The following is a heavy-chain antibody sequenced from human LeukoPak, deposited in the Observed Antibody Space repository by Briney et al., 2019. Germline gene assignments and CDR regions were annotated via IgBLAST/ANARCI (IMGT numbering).Heavy chain of an antibody. CDR2: ISGSGGST. CDR3: AKALQHIVVVTAIPFDY. Sequence: GGSLRLSCAASGFTFSSYAMSWVRQAPGKGLEWVSAISGSGGSTYYADSVKGRFTISRDNSKNTLYLQMNSLRAEDTAVYYCAKALQHIVVVTAIPFDYWGQGTLVTVSS. CDR1: GFTFSSYA. V-gene: IGHV3-23*01. D-gene: IGHD2-21*02. J-gene: IGHJ4*02.